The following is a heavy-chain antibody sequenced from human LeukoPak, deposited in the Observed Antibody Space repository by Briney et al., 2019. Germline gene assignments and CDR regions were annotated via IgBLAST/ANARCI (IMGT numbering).Heavy chain of an antibody. D-gene: IGHD3-10*01. V-gene: IGHV4-34*01. CDR1: GGSSSGNS. Sequence: TSETLSLTCAIYGGSSSGNSWSWVRQPPGKGLEWIGEINRGGNTNYNPSLKSRVTISVDTSKNQFSLKLTSGTAADTAVYYCARGLGSGSYYHYWGQGTLVTVSS. CDR2: INRGGNT. CDR3: ARGLGSGSYYHY. J-gene: IGHJ4*02.